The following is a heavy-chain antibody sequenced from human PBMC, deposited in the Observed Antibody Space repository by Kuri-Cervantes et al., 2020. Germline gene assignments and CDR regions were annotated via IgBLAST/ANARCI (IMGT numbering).Heavy chain of an antibody. J-gene: IGHJ4*02. CDR1: GGTFSSYA. V-gene: IGHV1-69*06. Sequence: SVNVSCKASGGTFSSYAISWVRQAPGQGLEWMGGIIPIFGTANYAQKFQGRVTITADKSTSTAYMELSSLRSEDTAVYYCASDRTLNWNDGFDYWGQGTLVTVSS. D-gene: IGHD1-1*01. CDR2: IIPIFGTA. CDR3: ASDRTLNWNDGFDY.